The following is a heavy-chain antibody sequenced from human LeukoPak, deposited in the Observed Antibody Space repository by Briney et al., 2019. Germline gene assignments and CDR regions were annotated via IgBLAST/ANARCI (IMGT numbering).Heavy chain of an antibody. CDR1: GGSFSGYY. CDR2: IYHSGST. J-gene: IGHJ6*03. D-gene: IGHD3-16*01. CDR3: ARAGGFLGYLDV. Sequence: SETLSLTCAVYGGSFSGYYWGWIRQPPGKGLEWIGSIYHSGSTYYNPSLKSRVTVSVDRSKNQFSLKLTSVTAADTAVYYCARAGGFLGYLDVWGKGTTVTVSS. V-gene: IGHV4-34*01.